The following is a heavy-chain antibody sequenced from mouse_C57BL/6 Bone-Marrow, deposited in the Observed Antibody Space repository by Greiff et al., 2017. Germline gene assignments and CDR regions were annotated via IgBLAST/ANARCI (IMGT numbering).Heavy chain of an antibody. CDR2: IHPNSGST. D-gene: IGHD1-1*01. Sequence: VQLQQPGAELVKPGASVTLSCKASGYTFTSYWMHWVKQRPGQGLEWIGMIHPNSGSTNYNEKFKSKATLTVDKSSSTAYMQLSSLTSEYSAVYDCSRWGVGPYFDVWGTGTTVTVSS. V-gene: IGHV1-64*01. CDR3: SRWGVGPYFDV. CDR1: GYTFTSYW. J-gene: IGHJ1*03.